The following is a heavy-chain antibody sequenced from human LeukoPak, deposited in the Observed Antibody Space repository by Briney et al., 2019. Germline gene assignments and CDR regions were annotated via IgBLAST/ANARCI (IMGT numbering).Heavy chain of an antibody. Sequence: SETLSLTCAVYGVSFSGYYWSWIRQPPGKGLEWIGEINHSGSTNYNPSLKSRVTISVDTSKNQFSLKLSSVTAAYTAVYYCARGGYCSSTSCYGDYWGQGTLVTVSS. J-gene: IGHJ4*02. CDR1: GVSFSGYY. CDR3: ARGGYCSSTSCYGDY. D-gene: IGHD2-2*01. CDR2: INHSGST. V-gene: IGHV4-34*01.